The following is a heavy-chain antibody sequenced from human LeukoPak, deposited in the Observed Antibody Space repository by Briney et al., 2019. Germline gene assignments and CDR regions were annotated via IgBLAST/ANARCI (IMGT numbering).Heavy chain of an antibody. D-gene: IGHD3-10*01. J-gene: IGHJ6*04. CDR3: ARDYYGSGSYYNYYYYGMDV. Sequence: SETLSLTCTVSGGSVSSGSYYWSWIRQPPGKGLEWIGYIYYSGSTNYNPSLKSRVTIPVDTSKNQFSLKLSSVTAADTAVYYCARDYYGSGSYYNYYYYGMDVWGKGTTVTVSS. CDR1: GGSVSSGSYY. CDR2: IYYSGST. V-gene: IGHV4-61*01.